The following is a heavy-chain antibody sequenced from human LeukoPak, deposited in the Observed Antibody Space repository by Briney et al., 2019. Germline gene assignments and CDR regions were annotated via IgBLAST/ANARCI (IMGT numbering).Heavy chain of an antibody. V-gene: IGHV1-69*05. CDR3: ASNWSYRPGYYYYMDV. CDR2: IIPIFGTA. D-gene: IGHD1-26*01. Sequence: SVKVSCKASGGTFSSYAISWVRQAPGQGLEWMGGIIPIFGTANYAQKFQGRVTITTDESTGTAYMELSSLRSEDTAVYYCASNWSYRPGYYYYMDVWGKGTTVTVSS. CDR1: GGTFSSYA. J-gene: IGHJ6*03.